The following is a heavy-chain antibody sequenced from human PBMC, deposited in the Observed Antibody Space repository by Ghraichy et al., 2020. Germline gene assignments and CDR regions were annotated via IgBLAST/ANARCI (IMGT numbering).Heavy chain of an antibody. CDR3: ARGTIRYGMDV. J-gene: IGHJ6*02. Sequence: SETLSLTCTVYGGSFSDYSWTWIRQPPGKGLECIGEINHSGSTNYNPSLKSRVTMSVATSKNQFSLKLSSVTAADTAVYYCARGTIRYGMDVWGQGTTVTASS. CDR1: GGSFSDYS. V-gene: IGHV4-34*01. CDR2: INHSGST. D-gene: IGHD5-12*01.